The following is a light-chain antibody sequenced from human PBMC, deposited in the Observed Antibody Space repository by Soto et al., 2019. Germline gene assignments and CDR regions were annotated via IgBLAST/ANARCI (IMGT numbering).Light chain of an antibody. J-gene: IGKJ1*01. CDR2: AAS. CDR1: QNIFSS. Sequence: IQMTQSPSSLSASVGDRVTITCRAGQNIFSSLNWYQQKPGKAPTLLIYAASNLQSGVPSRFRGSRSGTEFTLTVSSLQPADFATYYCLQDHDDSWTFGQGTKVDIK. CDR3: LQDHDDSWT. V-gene: IGKV1-6*01.